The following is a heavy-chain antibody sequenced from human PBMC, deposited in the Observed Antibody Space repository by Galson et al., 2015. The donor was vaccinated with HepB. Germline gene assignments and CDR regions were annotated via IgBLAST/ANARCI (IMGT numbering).Heavy chain of an antibody. J-gene: IGHJ3*02. CDR3: ARASVPGWYKAFDI. CDR2: IYSGGST. CDR1: GFTVSSNY. D-gene: IGHD6-19*01. V-gene: IGHV3-53*01. Sequence: SLRLSCAASGFTVSSNYMSWVRQAPGKGLEWVSVIYSGGSTYYADSVKGRFTISRDNSKNTLYLQMNSLRAEDTAVYYCARASVPGWYKAFDIWGQGTMVTVSS.